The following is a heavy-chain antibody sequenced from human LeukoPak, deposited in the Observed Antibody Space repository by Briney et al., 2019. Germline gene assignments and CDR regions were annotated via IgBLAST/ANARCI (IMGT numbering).Heavy chain of an antibody. D-gene: IGHD5-24*01. CDR1: GGTFSSYA. Sequence: GASVKVSCKASGGTFSSYAISWVRQAPGQGLEWMGGIIPIFGTANYAQKFQGRVTITADESTSTAYMELSSLRSEDTAVYYCARPKLPPYLGDNQYNWSDPWGQGTLVTVSS. J-gene: IGHJ5*02. V-gene: IGHV1-69*13. CDR3: ARPKLPPYLGDNQYNWSDP. CDR2: IIPIFGTA.